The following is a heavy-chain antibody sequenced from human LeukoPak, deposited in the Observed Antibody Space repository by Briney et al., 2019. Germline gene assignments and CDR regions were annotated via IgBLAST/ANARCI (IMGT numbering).Heavy chain of an antibody. CDR3: ARVFGGRIAVAGTPRFDY. CDR1: GYIFTGYY. Sequence: GASVKDSCKASGYIFTGYYMHWVRQAPGQGLEWMGWINPNSGDTNYAQKFQGRVTMTRDTSISTAYMELSRLRSDDTAVYYCARVFGGRIAVAGTPRFDYWGQGALVTVSS. J-gene: IGHJ4*02. D-gene: IGHD6-19*01. V-gene: IGHV1-2*02. CDR2: INPNSGDT.